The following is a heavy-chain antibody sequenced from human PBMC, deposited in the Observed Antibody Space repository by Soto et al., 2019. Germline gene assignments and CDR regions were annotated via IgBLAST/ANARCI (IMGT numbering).Heavy chain of an antibody. CDR3: ARTIAAAGCLDV. D-gene: IGHD6-13*01. V-gene: IGHV4-59*01. CDR1: GGSISSYY. Sequence: LSLTCTVSGGSISSYYWSWIRQPPGKGLEWIGYIYYSGSTNYNPSLKSRVTISVDTSKNQFSLKLSSVTAADTAVYYCARTIAAAGCLDVWGQGTTVTVSS. J-gene: IGHJ6*02. CDR2: IYYSGST.